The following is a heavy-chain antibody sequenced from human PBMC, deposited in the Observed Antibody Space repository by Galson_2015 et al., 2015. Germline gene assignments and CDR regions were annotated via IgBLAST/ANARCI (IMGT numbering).Heavy chain of an antibody. CDR1: GGSINSYY. V-gene: IGHV4-59*01. CDR2: IYFSGST. Sequence: ETLSLTCSVSGGSINSYYWSWIRQPPGKGLGWIGYIYFSGSTSYSPSLKSRVTISLETSKKQFSLKLRSVTAADTARYFCARDHSAMARGVLDYFYAMDVWGQGTTVTVSS. D-gene: IGHD3-10*01. J-gene: IGHJ6*02. CDR3: ARDHSAMARGVLDYFYAMDV.